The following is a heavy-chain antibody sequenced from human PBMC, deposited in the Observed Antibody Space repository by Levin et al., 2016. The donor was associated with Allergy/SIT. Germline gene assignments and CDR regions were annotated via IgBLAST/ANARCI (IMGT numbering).Heavy chain of an antibody. CDR2: IIPIFGTA. Sequence: WVRQAPGQGLEWMGGIIPIFGTADYAQKFQGRVTITADESTSAVYMELSNLRFEDTAVYYCARVRVDGYNYSQRLGMDVWGQGTTVTVSS. J-gene: IGHJ6*02. CDR3: ARVRVDGYNYSQRLGMDV. V-gene: IGHV1-69*01. D-gene: IGHD5-24*01.